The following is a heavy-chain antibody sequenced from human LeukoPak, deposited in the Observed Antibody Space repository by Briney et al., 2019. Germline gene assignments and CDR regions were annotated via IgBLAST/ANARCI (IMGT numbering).Heavy chain of an antibody. Sequence: SETLSLTCAVYGGSFSGYYWSWIRQPPGKGLEWIGEINHSGSTNYNPSLKSRVTISVDTSKNQFSLKLSSVTAADTAVYYCARGLHLRYYDRSGYFDYWGQGTLVTVSS. CDR3: ARGLHLRYYDRSGYFDY. V-gene: IGHV4-34*01. CDR1: GGSFSGYY. D-gene: IGHD3-22*01. CDR2: INHSGST. J-gene: IGHJ4*02.